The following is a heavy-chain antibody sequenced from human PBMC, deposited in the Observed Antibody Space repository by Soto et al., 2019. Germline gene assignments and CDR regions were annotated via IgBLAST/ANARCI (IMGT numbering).Heavy chain of an antibody. J-gene: IGHJ6*02. D-gene: IGHD2-2*01. CDR2: ISGSGGST. CDR1: GFTFSSYA. V-gene: IGHV3-23*01. CDR3: AKDPALVVPAAKSYYYYYYGMDV. Sequence: GGSLRLSCAASGFTFSSYAMSWVRQAPEKGLEWVSAISGSGGSTYYADSVKGRFTISRDNSKNTLYLQMNSLRAEDTAVYYCAKDPALVVPAAKSYYYYYYGMDVWGQGTTVTVSS.